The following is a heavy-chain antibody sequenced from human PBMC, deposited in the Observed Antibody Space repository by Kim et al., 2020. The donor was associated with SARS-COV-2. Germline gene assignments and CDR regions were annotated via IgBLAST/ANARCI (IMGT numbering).Heavy chain of an antibody. D-gene: IGHD2-8*02. Sequence: AQEFKGRVTMTRDTSISTAYMELSRLRSDDTAVYYWARVLDGILVYFDYWGQGTLVTVSS. J-gene: IGHJ4*02. CDR3: ARVLDGILVYFDY. V-gene: IGHV1-2*02.